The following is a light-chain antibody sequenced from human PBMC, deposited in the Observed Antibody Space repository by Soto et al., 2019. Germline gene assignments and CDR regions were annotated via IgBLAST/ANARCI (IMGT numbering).Light chain of an antibody. V-gene: IGLV2-8*01. CDR2: EVS. CDR1: SRDIGNYNY. Sequence: QSALTQPASVSGSPGQSITISCTGTSRDIGNYNYVSWYQQHPGKAPKFIIYEVSKRPSGVPDRFSGSKSGNTASLTVSGLQAEDEADYYCSSYAGYNNIMVFGGGTKVTVL. CDR3: SSYAGYNNIMV. J-gene: IGLJ2*01.